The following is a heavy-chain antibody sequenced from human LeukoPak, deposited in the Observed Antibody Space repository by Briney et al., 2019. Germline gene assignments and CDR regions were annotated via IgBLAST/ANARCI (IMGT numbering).Heavy chain of an antibody. CDR3: ARSEARAGTFSFDY. V-gene: IGHV4-30-4*08. CDR1: GGSISSGDYY. D-gene: IGHD6-13*01. J-gene: IGHJ4*02. CDR2: IYYSGST. Sequence: SETLSLTCTVSGGSISSGDYYWNWFRQPPGKGLEWIGYIYYSGSTYCNPSLKSRVTVSVDMSKNQFSLKLSSVTAADTAVYYCARSEARAGTFSFDYWGQGTLVTVSS.